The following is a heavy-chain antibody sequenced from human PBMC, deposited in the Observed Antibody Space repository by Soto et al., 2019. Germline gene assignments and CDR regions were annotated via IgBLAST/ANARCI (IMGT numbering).Heavy chain of an antibody. CDR3: ARVCSSTSCYRRWFDP. CDR2: IIPIFGTA. D-gene: IGHD2-2*02. CDR1: GGTFSSYA. V-gene: IGHV1-69*13. Sequence: SVKVSCKASGGTFSSYAISWVRQAPGQGLEWMGGIIPIFGTANYAQKFQGRVTITADESTSTAYMELSSLRSEDTAVYYCARVCSSTSCYRRWFDPWGQEPRVTVSS. J-gene: IGHJ5*02.